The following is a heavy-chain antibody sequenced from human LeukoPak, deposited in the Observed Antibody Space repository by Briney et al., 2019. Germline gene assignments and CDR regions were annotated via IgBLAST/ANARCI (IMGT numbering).Heavy chain of an antibody. CDR2: INPNSGGT. V-gene: IGHV1-2*02. CDR3: ARVPWGYQLPKSSYEYFQH. J-gene: IGHJ1*01. CDR1: GYTFTGYY. Sequence: ASVKVSCKASGYTFTGYYMHWVRQAPGQGLEWMGWINPNSGGTNYAQKFQGRVTMTRDTSISTAYMELSRLRSDDTAVYYCARVPWGYQLPKSSYEYFQHWGQGTLVTVSS. D-gene: IGHD2-2*01.